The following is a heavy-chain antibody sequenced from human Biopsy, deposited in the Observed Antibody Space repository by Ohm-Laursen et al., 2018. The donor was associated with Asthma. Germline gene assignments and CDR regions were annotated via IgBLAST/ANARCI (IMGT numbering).Heavy chain of an antibody. CDR2: VNTGNGDT. CDR1: GYTFIGCH. Sequence: ASVMVSPQASGYTFIGCHIHWMLQAPGHGLEWMGWVNTGNGDTKYSQKFQGRVTITRDTSASTAYMELRSLRSEDTATYYCARTYYDFLTGQVKDVFGVWGQGTMVTVSS. D-gene: IGHD3-9*01. V-gene: IGHV1-3*04. CDR3: ARTYYDFLTGQVKDVFGV. J-gene: IGHJ3*01.